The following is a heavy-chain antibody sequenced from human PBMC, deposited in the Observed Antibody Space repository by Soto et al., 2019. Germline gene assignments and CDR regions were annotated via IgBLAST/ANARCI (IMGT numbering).Heavy chain of an antibody. V-gene: IGHV4-59*08. Sequence: PSETLSLTCTVSGGSISGYYWSWIRQPPGKGLEYIGYIYYTGNTNYNPSLKSRVTMSVDTSKSQFSLKLSSVTAADTAVYFCARGLHYYDSGSHGFRFDPWGQGTLVTVSS. J-gene: IGHJ5*02. CDR2: IYYTGNT. CDR1: GGSISGYY. CDR3: ARGLHYYDSGSHGFRFDP. D-gene: IGHD3-10*01.